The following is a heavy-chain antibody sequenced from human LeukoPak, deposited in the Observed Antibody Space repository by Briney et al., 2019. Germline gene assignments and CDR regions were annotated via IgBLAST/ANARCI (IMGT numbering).Heavy chain of an antibody. CDR1: GSRFTSYW. Sequence: PGESLKISCKGSGSRFTSYWIGWVRPLPGKGLEWMGIIYPGDSDTRYSPSFQGQVTISADKSISTAYLQWSSLKASDTAMYYCTRRVSSGYYYSIPSNWFDPWGQGTLVTVSS. D-gene: IGHD3-22*01. CDR2: IYPGDSDT. CDR3: TRRVSSGYYYSIPSNWFDP. J-gene: IGHJ5*02. V-gene: IGHV5-51*01.